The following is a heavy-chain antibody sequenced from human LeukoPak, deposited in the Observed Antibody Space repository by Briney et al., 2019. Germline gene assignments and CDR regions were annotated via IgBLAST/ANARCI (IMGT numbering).Heavy chain of an antibody. CDR2: IYSGGST. V-gene: IGHV3-66*01. Sequence: GGSLRLSCAASGFTVSSNYMSWVRQAPGKGLEWVSVIYSGGSTYYADSVKGRFTISRDNSKNTLYLQMNSLRAEDTAVYYCARDTDYDILTGWRVGVWGQGTTVTVSS. J-gene: IGHJ6*02. CDR1: GFTVSSNY. CDR3: ARDTDYDILTGWRVGV. D-gene: IGHD3-9*01.